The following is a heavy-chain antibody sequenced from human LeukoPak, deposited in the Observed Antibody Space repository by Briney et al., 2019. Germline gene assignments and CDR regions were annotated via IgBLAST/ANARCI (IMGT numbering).Heavy chain of an antibody. V-gene: IGHV3-23*01. Sequence: PGGSLRLSCAASGFTFSSYAMSWVRQAPGKGLEWVSAISGSGGSTYYADSVKGRFTTSRDNSKNTLYLQMNSLRAEDTAVYYCAKAGAVVVVAAKYFDYWGQGTLVTVSS. CDR3: AKAGAVVVVAAKYFDY. J-gene: IGHJ4*02. CDR2: ISGSGGST. CDR1: GFTFSSYA. D-gene: IGHD2-15*01.